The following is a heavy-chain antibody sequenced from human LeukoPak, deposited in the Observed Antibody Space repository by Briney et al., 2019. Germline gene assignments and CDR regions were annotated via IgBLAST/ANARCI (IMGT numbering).Heavy chain of an antibody. CDR1: GFTFDDYA. J-gene: IGHJ3*02. CDR3: ARSGGTTVTMMAFDI. Sequence: PGRSLRLSCAASGFTFDDYAMHWVRQAPGKGLEWVSGISWNSGSIGYADSVKGRFTISRDNSKNTLYLQMNSLRAEDTAVYYCARSGGTTVTMMAFDIWGQGTMVTVSS. D-gene: IGHD4-17*01. V-gene: IGHV3-9*01. CDR2: ISWNSGSI.